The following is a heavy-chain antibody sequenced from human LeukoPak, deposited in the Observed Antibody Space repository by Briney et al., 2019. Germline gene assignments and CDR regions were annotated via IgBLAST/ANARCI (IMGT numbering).Heavy chain of an antibody. D-gene: IGHD1-26*01. CDR2: ITGSGGST. CDR1: GFTFSSYA. J-gene: IGHJ4*02. Sequence: GGSLRLSCAASGFTFSSYAMSWVRQAPGKGLEWVSIITGSGGSTYCADSVKGRFTISRDNSKNTLYLQMDSLRADDTAVYYCAKGRDRATSHWGQGTLDTVSS. V-gene: IGHV3-23*01. CDR3: AKGRDRATSH.